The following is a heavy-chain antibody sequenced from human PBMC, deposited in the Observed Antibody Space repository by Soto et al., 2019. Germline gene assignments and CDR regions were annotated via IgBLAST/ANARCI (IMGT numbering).Heavy chain of an antibody. CDR2: ISSSGSTI. J-gene: IGHJ5*02. Sequence: GGSLRLSCAASGFTFSDYYMSWIRQAPGKGLEWVSYISSSGSTIYYADSVKGRFTISRDNAKNSLYLQMNSLRAEDTAVYYCARCVVVAATNWIVPRGPGTLVTVSS. D-gene: IGHD2-15*01. V-gene: IGHV3-11*01. CDR1: GFTFSDYY. CDR3: ARCVVVAATNWIVP.